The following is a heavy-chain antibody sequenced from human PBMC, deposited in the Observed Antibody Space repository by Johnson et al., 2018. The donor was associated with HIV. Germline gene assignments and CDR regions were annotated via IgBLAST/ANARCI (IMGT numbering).Heavy chain of an antibody. CDR2: INWNGLRA. J-gene: IGHJ3*01. CDR1: GLTLHSSG. D-gene: IGHD3-9*01. Sequence: VQLVESGGGVVRPGGSLRLSCAASGLTLHSSGMSWVRHLPGKGLEWVCGINWNGLRATYADSVKGRFTISRNSTENYMSLQMNSLGGEDTALYYCVTDFVNGFDFHSPGNAFNLWGQGTMVTVSS. V-gene: IGHV3-20*04. CDR3: VTDFVNGFDFHSPGNAFNL.